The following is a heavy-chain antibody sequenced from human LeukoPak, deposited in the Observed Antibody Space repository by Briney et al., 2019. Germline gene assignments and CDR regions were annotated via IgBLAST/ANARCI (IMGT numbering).Heavy chain of an antibody. CDR2: INPKNGET. V-gene: IGHV1-2*02. D-gene: IGHD6-13*01. CDR1: GYTFTGYY. CDR3: ARGGGSSSWAAYFDY. Sequence: ASVKVSCKPSGYTFTGYYIHWVRQAPGQGLEWMGRINPKNGETNYAQKFQGRVTLTRDTSINTHYMELSRLTSDDTAVYYCARGGGSSSWAAYFDYWGQGTLVSVSS. J-gene: IGHJ4*02.